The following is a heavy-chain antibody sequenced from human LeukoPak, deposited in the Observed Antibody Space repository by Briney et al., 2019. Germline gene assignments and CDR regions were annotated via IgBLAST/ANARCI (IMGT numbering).Heavy chain of an antibody. CDR2: INPNSGGT. V-gene: IGHV1-2*06. CDR3: AREGNSYGLDY. J-gene: IGHJ4*02. D-gene: IGHD5-18*01. Sequence: ASVKVSCKAPGYTFTDYYIHWVRQAPGQGLEWMGRINPNSGGTNYAQKFQGRVTMTRDTSISTAYMELSRLRSDDTAVYYCAREGNSYGLDYWGQGTLVTVSS. CDR1: GYTFTDYY.